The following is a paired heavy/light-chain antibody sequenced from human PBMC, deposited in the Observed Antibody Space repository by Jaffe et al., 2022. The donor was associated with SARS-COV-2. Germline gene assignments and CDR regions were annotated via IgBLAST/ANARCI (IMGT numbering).Heavy chain of an antibody. D-gene: IGHD6-19*01. V-gene: IGHV4-39*01. CDR1: GGSISSSNYY. CDR2: IYYGGTT. CDR3: ACHVALTGLDS. Sequence: QLQLQESGPGLVKPSETLSLTCTVSGGSISSSNYYWAWIRHPPEKGFEWIGSIYYGGTTHYSPSLKSRATISVDTSKNQFSLKLTSVTATDTAVYYCACHVALTGLDSWGQGTLVTVSS. J-gene: IGHJ4*02.
Light chain of an antibody. J-gene: IGLJ1*01. CDR3: SSYAGSNIFYV. CDR1: SSDLGGYNY. CDR2: EVT. Sequence: QSALTQPPSASGSLGQSVTISCTGTSSDLGGYNYVSWYQHHPGKAPKLMIFEVTKRPSGVPDRFSASRSGNTASLTVSGLQAEDEADYYCSSYAGSNIFYVFGTGTKVTVL. V-gene: IGLV2-8*01.